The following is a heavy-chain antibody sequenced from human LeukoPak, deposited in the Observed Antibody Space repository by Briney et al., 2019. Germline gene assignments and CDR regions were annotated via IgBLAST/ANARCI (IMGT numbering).Heavy chain of an antibody. V-gene: IGHV4-38-2*02. CDR1: GYSISSGYY. D-gene: IGHD3-3*01. CDR3: ARDQPYYDFWSGYSYYYYMDV. Sequence: SETLSLTCTVSGYSISSGYYWGWIRQPPGKGLEWIGSIYHSGSTYYTPSLKSRVTISVDTSKNQFSLKLSSVTAADTAVYYCARDQPYYDFWSGYSYYYYMDVWGKGTTVTVSS. J-gene: IGHJ6*03. CDR2: IYHSGST.